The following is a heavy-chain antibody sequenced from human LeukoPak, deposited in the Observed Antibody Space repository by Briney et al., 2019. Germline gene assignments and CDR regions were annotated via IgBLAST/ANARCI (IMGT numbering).Heavy chain of an antibody. CDR2: INPNINGT. D-gene: IGHD6-25*01. Sequence: ASVKVSCKASGYTFTGYYIHWVRQAPGQGLEWMGWINPNINGTNYAQKFQGRVTMTGDRSISTAYMELSRLRSDDTAVYYCARERTPGSGYGVDYWGQGAVVTVSS. J-gene: IGHJ4*02. CDR3: ARERTPGSGYGVDY. CDR1: GYTFTGYY. V-gene: IGHV1-2*02.